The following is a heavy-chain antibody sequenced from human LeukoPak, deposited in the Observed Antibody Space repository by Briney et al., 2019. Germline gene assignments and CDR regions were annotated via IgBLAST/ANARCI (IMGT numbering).Heavy chain of an antibody. V-gene: IGHV3-53*01. CDR3: ARSNYGDWHFDL. J-gene: IGHJ2*01. CDR2: IYGGGST. CDR1: GLTVSNNY. D-gene: IGHD3-10*01. Sequence: GGSLRPSCAASGLTVSNNYMSWVRQAPGEGLEWVSVIYGGGSTFYADSVQGRFTISRDNSKNTLYLQMNSLRVEDTAFYYCARSNYGDWHFDLWGRGTLVTVSS.